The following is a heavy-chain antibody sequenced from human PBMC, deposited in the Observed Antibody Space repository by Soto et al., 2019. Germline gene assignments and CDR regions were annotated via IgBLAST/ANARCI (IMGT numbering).Heavy chain of an antibody. V-gene: IGHV3-23*01. D-gene: IGHD2-2*01. Sequence: PGGSLRLSCAASGFTFSSYAMSWVRQAPGKGLEWVSAISGSGGSTYYADSVKGRFTISRDNSKNTLYLQMNSLRAEDTAVYYCAKDLPSYDPIVVVPAAPDAFDIWGQGTMVTVSS. J-gene: IGHJ3*02. CDR2: ISGSGGST. CDR3: AKDLPSYDPIVVVPAAPDAFDI. CDR1: GFTFSSYA.